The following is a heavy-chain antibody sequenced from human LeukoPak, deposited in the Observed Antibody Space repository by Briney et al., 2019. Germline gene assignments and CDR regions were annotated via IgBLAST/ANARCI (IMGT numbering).Heavy chain of an antibody. Sequence: GGSLRLSCAASGFTFTSYVMSWVRQAPGKGLEWVSAITGGSDSTYYADSVKGRFTISRDISKNTLYVQMNSLRAEDTAVYYCAKGSSGARPYFFDYWGQGTLITVSS. CDR3: AKGSSGARPYFFDY. CDR2: ITGGSDST. V-gene: IGHV3-23*01. J-gene: IGHJ4*02. CDR1: GFTFTSYV.